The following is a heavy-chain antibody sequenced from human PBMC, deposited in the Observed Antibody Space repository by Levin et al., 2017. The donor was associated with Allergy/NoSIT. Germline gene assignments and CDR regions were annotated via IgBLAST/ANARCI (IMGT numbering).Heavy chain of an antibody. Sequence: PGGSLRLSCAASGFTFSSYGMHWVRQAPDKGLEWVAVVSFDGSDKYYADSVKGRFTISRDNSKNTLYLQMNSLRAEDTAVYYCAKIRPVGTFNYYYYGMDVWGQGTTVTVSS. D-gene: IGHD6-13*01. CDR3: AKIRPVGTFNYYYYGMDV. CDR1: GFTFSSYG. CDR2: VSFDGSDK. V-gene: IGHV3-30*18. J-gene: IGHJ6*02.